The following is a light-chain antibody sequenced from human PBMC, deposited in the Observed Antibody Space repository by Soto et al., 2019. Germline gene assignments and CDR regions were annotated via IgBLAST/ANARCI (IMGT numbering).Light chain of an antibody. J-gene: IGLJ1*01. CDR3: SSYTSSSTLYV. V-gene: IGLV2-14*01. CDR2: EVS. CDR1: SSDVGGYNY. Sequence: QSALTRPASVSGSPGQSITMSCTGTSSDVGGYNYVSWYQQHPGKAPKLMIYEVSNRPSGVSNRFSGSKSGNTASLTISGLQAEDEADYYCSSYTSSSTLYVFGTGTKVTV.